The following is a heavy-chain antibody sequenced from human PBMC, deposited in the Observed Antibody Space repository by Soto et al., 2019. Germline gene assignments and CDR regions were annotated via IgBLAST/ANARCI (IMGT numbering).Heavy chain of an antibody. J-gene: IGHJ4*02. V-gene: IGHV3-30-3*01. D-gene: IGHD6-6*01. Sequence: QVQLVESGGGVVQPGRSLRLSCAASGFNFISYAMHWVRQAPGKGLEWVAVISYDGSNKYYADSVKGRFTISRDNSKNTLYLQMNSLRAEDTAVYYCAREGRKAARPVGFDYGGQGTLVTVSS. CDR3: AREGRKAARPVGFDY. CDR1: GFNFISYA. CDR2: ISYDGSNK.